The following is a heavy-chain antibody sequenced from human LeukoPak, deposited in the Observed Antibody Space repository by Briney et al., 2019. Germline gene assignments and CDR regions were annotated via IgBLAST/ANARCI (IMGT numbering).Heavy chain of an antibody. Sequence: ASVKASCKSSGCTFTNFGVTWVRQAPGQGLEWMGWISTYNANTDYALKLQGRVTMTTDTSTSTAYLELRSLRSDDTAVYYCGIVIVPAAAIDYWGQGTLVTVSS. CDR1: GCTFTNFG. J-gene: IGHJ4*02. CDR2: ISTYNANT. D-gene: IGHD2-2*01. CDR3: GIVIVPAAAIDY. V-gene: IGHV1-18*01.